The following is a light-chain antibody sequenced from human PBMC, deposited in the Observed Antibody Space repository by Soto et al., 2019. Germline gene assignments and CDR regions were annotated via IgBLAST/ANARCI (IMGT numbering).Light chain of an antibody. CDR3: QQYNNWPPIT. CDR2: YAS. V-gene: IGKV3-15*01. J-gene: IGKJ5*01. Sequence: EIMMTQSPATLSVSPGERATLSCRASRSVGSNVAWYQQKPGQAPRLLLYYASTRATGIPARFSGSGSGTDFTLTISSLQSEDFALYYCQQYNNWPPITFGQGTRLEI. CDR1: RSVGSN.